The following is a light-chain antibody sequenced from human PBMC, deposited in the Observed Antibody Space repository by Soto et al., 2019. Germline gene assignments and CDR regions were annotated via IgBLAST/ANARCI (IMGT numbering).Light chain of an antibody. CDR1: SSDVGRYNY. Sequence: QSALTQPASVSGSPGQSITISCTGTSSDVGRYNYVSWFQQQPGKAPKLMIFEVSTRPSGVSNRFSGSKSGNTASLTISGLQIEDEADYYCCSYTSSTSAVFGGGTKLTVL. J-gene: IGLJ2*01. CDR2: EVS. V-gene: IGLV2-14*01. CDR3: CSYTSSTSAV.